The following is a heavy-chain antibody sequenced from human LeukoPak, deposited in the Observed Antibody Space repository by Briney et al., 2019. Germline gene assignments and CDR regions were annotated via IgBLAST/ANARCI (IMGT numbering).Heavy chain of an antibody. CDR3: AELGITMIGGV. V-gene: IGHV3-48*04. J-gene: IGHJ6*04. Sequence: GGSLRLSCAASGFTFSIYSMNWVREAPGEGLEGGSYISSSRSTIYYAHPVTGRFTISRDNAKNSLYLQMTRLRAEDTAVYYCAELGITMIGGVWGKGTRVPISS. CDR2: ISSSRSTI. CDR1: GFTFSIYS. D-gene: IGHD3-10*02.